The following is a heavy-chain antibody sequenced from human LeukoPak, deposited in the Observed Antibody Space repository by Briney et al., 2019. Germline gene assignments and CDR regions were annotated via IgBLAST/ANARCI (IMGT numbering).Heavy chain of an antibody. D-gene: IGHD2-2*01. CDR2: VSGDGVRT. CDR1: GFILSDYA. J-gene: IGHJ4*02. Sequence: GGSRRLSCTGFILSDYAVSWVRQAPGKGLEWVSAVSGDGVRTFYADSVKGRFTISRDNSMSTLSLQMNSLRAEDTAVYYCAKEQDNQLLLSHFDYWGQGILVTVSS. V-gene: IGHV3-23*01. CDR3: AKEQDNQLLLSHFDY.